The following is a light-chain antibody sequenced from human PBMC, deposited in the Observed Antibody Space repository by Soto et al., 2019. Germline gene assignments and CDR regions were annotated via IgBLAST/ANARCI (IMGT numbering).Light chain of an antibody. Sequence: QSVLTQLPSASGSPGQSVTISCTGTSSDVGAYNFVSWYQQYPGKAPRLLIYELTKRPSGVPDRFSGSRSGNTASLTVSGLQTEEEADYYCTSYTGNTRVVFGGGTKLTVL. CDR2: ELT. J-gene: IGLJ2*01. V-gene: IGLV2-8*01. CDR3: TSYTGNTRVV. CDR1: SSDVGAYNF.